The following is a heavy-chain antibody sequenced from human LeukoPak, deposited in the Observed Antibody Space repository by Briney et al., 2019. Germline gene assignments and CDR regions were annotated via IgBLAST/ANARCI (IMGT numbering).Heavy chain of an antibody. CDR2: INHSGST. J-gene: IGHJ5*02. V-gene: IGHV4-34*01. D-gene: IGHD3-10*01. Sequence: KPSETLSLTCAVYGGSFSGYYWSWIRQPPGKGLEWIGEINHSGSTNYNPSLKSRVTISVDTSKNQFSLKLSSVTAADTAVYYCARGRRLLLWFGESLDPWGQGTLVTVSS. CDR3: ARGRRLLLWFGESLDP. CDR1: GGSFSGYY.